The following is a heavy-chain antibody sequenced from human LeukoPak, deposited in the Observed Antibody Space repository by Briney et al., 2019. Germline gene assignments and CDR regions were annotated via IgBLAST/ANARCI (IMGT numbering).Heavy chain of an antibody. J-gene: IGHJ3*02. V-gene: IGHV1-69*13. CDR2: IIPIFGTA. CDR1: GGTFSSYA. Sequence: GASVKVSCKASGGTFSSYAISWVRQAPGQGLEWMGGIIPIFGTANYAQKFQGRVTITADESTSTAYMELSSLRSEDTAVYYCAGGRGYYDSSGYYQNFVDAFDIWGQGTMVTVSS. CDR3: AGGRGYYDSSGYYQNFVDAFDI. D-gene: IGHD3-22*01.